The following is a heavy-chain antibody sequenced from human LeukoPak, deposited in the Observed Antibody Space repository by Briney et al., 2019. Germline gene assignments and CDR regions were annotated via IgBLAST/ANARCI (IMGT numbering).Heavy chain of an antibody. J-gene: IGHJ6*04. CDR3: AKGAGYSSSSRMDV. CDR1: GFTFSTYA. Sequence: GGSLRLSCAASGFTFSTYAMTWVRQAPGKGLEWVSDISGSGEITNYADSVKGRFTISRDNYENTLDLQMNSLRAEDTAVYYCAKGAGYSSSSRMDVWGKGTTVTVSS. D-gene: IGHD6-6*01. V-gene: IGHV3-23*01. CDR2: ISGSGEIT.